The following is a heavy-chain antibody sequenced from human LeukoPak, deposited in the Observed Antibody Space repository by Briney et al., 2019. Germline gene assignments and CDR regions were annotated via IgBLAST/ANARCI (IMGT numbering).Heavy chain of an antibody. CDR2: INPSGGST. Sequence: ASVKVSCKASGYIFTSYYIHWVRQAPGQGLEWMGIINPSGGSTSYAQTFQGRVTMTRDTSTSTVYMELSSLRSEDTALYYCAFNPMSSFDYWGQGTLVTVSS. D-gene: IGHD3-10*02. CDR1: GYIFTSYY. V-gene: IGHV1-46*01. J-gene: IGHJ4*02. CDR3: AFNPMSSFDY.